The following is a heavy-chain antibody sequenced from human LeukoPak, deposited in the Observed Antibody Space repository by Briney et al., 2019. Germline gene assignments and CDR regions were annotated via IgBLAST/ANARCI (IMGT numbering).Heavy chain of an antibody. J-gene: IGHJ3*02. V-gene: IGHV1-2*02. CDR1: GYTFTGYY. Sequence: GASVKVSCKASGYTFTGYYMQWVRQAPGQGLEWMGWINPNSGGTNYAQKFQGRVTMTRDTSISTAYMELSRLRSDDTAVYYCAAIFGVFPSGAFDIWGQGTMVTVSS. CDR2: INPNSGGT. CDR3: AAIFGVFPSGAFDI. D-gene: IGHD3-3*01.